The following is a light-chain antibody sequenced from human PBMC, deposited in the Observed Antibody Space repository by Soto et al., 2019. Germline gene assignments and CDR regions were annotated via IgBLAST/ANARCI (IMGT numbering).Light chain of an antibody. Sequence: QSVLTQPPSVSGAPGQRGTISCTGSSSNIGAGYDVHWYQQLPGTAPKVLIYGNSNRPSGVPDRFSGSKSGTSASLAITGLQAEDEADYYCQSYDSSLSAVVFGGGTQLTVL. J-gene: IGLJ2*01. CDR3: QSYDSSLSAVV. CDR2: GNS. V-gene: IGLV1-40*01. CDR1: SSNIGAGYD.